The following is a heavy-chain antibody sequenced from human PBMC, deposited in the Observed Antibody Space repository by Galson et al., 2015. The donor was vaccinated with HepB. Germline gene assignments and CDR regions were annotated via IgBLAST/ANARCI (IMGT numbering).Heavy chain of an antibody. V-gene: IGHV3-53*01. J-gene: IGHJ4*02. D-gene: IGHD3-22*01. Sequence: SLRLSCAASGFTVSSNYMSWVRQAPGKGLEWVSVIYSGGSTYYADSVKGRFTISRDNSKNTLYLQMNSLRAEDTAVYYCVYYGSSGYYDAFLDYWGQGTLVTVSS. CDR1: GFTVSSNY. CDR2: IYSGGST. CDR3: VYYGSSGYYDAFLDY.